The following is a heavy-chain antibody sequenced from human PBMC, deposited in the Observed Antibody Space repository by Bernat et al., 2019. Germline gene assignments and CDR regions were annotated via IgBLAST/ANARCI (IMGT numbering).Heavy chain of an antibody. V-gene: IGHV3-30*18. CDR1: GFTFSSYG. Sequence: QVQLVESGGGVVQPGRSLRLSCAASGFTFSSYGMHWVRQAPGKGLEWVAVISYDGSNKYYADSVKGRFTISRDNSKNTLYLQMNSLRAEDTAVYYCAKDQRRSYYDFSYYDYWGQGTLVTVSS. D-gene: IGHD3-3*01. CDR3: AKDQRRSYYDFSYYDY. CDR2: ISYDGSNK. J-gene: IGHJ4*02.